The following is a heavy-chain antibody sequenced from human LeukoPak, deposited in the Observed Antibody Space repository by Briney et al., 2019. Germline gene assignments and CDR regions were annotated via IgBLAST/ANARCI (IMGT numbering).Heavy chain of an antibody. V-gene: IGHV3-30*18. CDR1: GFTFSDYY. Sequence: GGSLRLSCAASGFTFSDYYMSWIRQAPGKGLEWVAVISYDGSNKYYADSVKGRFTISRDNSKNTLYLQMNSLRAEDTAVYYCAKGGDIVVVTAMGAWPPPDYWGQGTLVTVSS. D-gene: IGHD2-21*02. CDR2: ISYDGSNK. J-gene: IGHJ4*02. CDR3: AKGGDIVVVTAMGAWPPPDY.